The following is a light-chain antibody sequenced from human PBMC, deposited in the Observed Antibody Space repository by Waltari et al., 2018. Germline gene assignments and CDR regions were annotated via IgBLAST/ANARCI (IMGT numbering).Light chain of an antibody. CDR2: FAS. Sequence: IVMTQYPLSLPVTPGEPASISCRSSQSLLQSNGYNYLDWYLQKPGQSPQLLISFASTRASGVPDRFSGSGSGTDFTLKISRVEAEDIGVYYCMQALQTPITFGQGTRLE. J-gene: IGKJ5*01. CDR1: QSLLQSNGYNY. V-gene: IGKV2-28*01. CDR3: MQALQTPIT.